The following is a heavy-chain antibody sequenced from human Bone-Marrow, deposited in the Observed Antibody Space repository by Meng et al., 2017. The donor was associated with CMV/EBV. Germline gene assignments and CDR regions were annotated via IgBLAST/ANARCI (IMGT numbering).Heavy chain of an antibody. V-gene: IGHV2-5*01. J-gene: IGHJ4*02. CDR1: GFSLSSVGVG. CDR3: ARPFYYDSSGYFFDY. Sequence: SGPTLVKPTQTLTLTCAFSGFSLSSVGVGVGWIRQPPGKALEWLALLYWNDAKRYNPSLKTRLTITRDTSKNQVVLTMTNMDPVDTATYFCARPFYYDSSGYFFDYWGQGTLVTVSS. CDR2: LYWNDAK. D-gene: IGHD3-22*01.